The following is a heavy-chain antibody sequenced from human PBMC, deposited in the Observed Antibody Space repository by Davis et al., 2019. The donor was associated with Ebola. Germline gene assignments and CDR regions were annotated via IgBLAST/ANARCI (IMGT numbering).Heavy chain of an antibody. CDR1: GYTFTSYG. CDR2: INPHNGNT. J-gene: IGHJ4*02. Sequence: AASVKVSCKASGYTFTSYGITWVRQAPGQGLEWMGRINPHNGNTNYAQNVQGRVTMTTDTSTSTAYIEVGSLKSDDTAVYYCARAQFPTTSDHWGQGTLVTVSS. D-gene: IGHD1-1*01. CDR3: ARAQFPTTSDH. V-gene: IGHV1-18*04.